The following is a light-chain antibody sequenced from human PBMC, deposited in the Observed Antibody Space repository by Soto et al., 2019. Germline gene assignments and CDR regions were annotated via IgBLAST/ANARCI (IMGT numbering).Light chain of an antibody. J-gene: IGKJ1*01. Sequence: EIVLTQSPGTLSLSPVERATLSCRAIQSVSSSYLAWYQQKPGQAPRLLIYGASSRATGIPDRFSGSGSGTDFTLTISRLEPEDSAVYYCQQYGSSPTWTFGQGTKVDI. CDR1: QSVSSSY. V-gene: IGKV3-20*01. CDR2: GAS. CDR3: QQYGSSPTWT.